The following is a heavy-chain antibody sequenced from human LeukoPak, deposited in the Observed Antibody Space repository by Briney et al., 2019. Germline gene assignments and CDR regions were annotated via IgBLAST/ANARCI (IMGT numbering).Heavy chain of an antibody. J-gene: IGHJ4*02. D-gene: IGHD3-22*01. CDR2: INPNSGGT. CDR1: GYTFTGYY. V-gene: IGHV1-2*02. Sequence: ASVKVSCKASGYTFTGYYMHWVLQAPGQGLEWMGWINPNSGGTNYAQKFQGRVTMTRDTSISTAYMELSRLRSDDTAVYYCARDEGTYYYDSSGYYYNYWGQGTLVTVSS. CDR3: ARDEGTYYYDSSGYYYNY.